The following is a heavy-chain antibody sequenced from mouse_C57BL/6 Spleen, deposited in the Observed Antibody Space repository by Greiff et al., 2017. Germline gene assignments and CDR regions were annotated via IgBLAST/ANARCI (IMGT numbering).Heavy chain of an antibody. D-gene: IGHD2-4*01. CDR3: ARHRDDYDYDAVFAY. V-gene: IGHV5-12*01. Sequence: GKLMESGGGLVQPGGSLKLSCAASVFTFSDYYMYWVRQTPEKRLEWVAYISNGGGSTYYPDTVKGRFTISRDNAKNTLYLQMSRLKSEDTAMYYWARHRDDYDYDAVFAYWGQGALVTVSA. CDR2: ISNGGGST. CDR1: VFTFSDYY. J-gene: IGHJ3*01.